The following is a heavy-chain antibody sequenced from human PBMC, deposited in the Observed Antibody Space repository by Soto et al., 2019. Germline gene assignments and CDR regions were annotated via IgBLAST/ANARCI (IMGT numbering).Heavy chain of an antibody. CDR3: ARVEIGEDYYGSGSGNIYFDY. CDR1: GGSISSGDYY. V-gene: IGHV4-30-4*01. D-gene: IGHD3-10*01. CDR2: IYYSGST. J-gene: IGHJ4*02. Sequence: TSETLSLTCTVSGGSISSGDYYWSWIRQPPGKGLEWIGYIYYSGSTYYNPSLKSRVTISVDTSKNQFSLKLSSVTAADTAVYYCARVEIGEDYYGSGSGNIYFDYWGQGTLVTVSS.